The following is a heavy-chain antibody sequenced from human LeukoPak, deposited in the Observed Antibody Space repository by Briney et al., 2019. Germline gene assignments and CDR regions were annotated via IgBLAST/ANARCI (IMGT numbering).Heavy chain of an antibody. J-gene: IGHJ4*02. CDR2: IYPGDSDT. Sequence: GESLKISCKGSGYSFTNYWIGWVRQMPGKGLEWMGIIYPGDSDTRYSPSFQGQVIISADKSISTAYLQWSSLKASDTAIYYCARRSSGWYQDYWGQGTLVTVSS. V-gene: IGHV5-51*01. CDR1: GYSFTNYW. D-gene: IGHD6-19*01. CDR3: ARRSSGWYQDY.